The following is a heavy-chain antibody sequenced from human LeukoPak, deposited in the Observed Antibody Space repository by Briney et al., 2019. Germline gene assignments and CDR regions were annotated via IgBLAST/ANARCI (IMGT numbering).Heavy chain of an antibody. CDR1: GFTFSSHG. V-gene: IGHV3-30*18. CDR2: ISYDGSSK. J-gene: IGHJ5*02. D-gene: IGHD2-15*01. Sequence: GGSLRLSCAASGFTFSSHGMHWVRQAPGKGLEWVAVISYDGSSKYYADSVKGRFTISRDNSKKSLYLQMNSLRTEDTAFYYCAKDGSRRGKNWFDPWGQGTLVTVSS. CDR3: AKDGSRRGKNWFDP.